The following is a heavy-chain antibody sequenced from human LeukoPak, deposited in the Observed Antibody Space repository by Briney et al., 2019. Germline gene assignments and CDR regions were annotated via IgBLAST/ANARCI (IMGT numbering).Heavy chain of an antibody. J-gene: IGHJ4*02. CDR3: TYSSSFLFDY. CDR2: INPSGGST. CDR1: GYTFTSYY. D-gene: IGHD6-6*01. V-gene: IGHV1-46*03. Sequence: ASVKVSCKASGYTFTSYYMHWVRQAPGQGLEWMGIINPSGGSTSYAQKFQGRVTMTRNTSISTAYMELSSLRSEDTAVYYCTYSSSFLFDYWGQGTLVTVSS.